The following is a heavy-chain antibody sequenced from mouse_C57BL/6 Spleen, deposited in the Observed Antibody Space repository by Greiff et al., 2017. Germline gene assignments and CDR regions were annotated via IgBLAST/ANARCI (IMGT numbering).Heavy chain of an antibody. CDR3: AREGCRYYDSGYYFDY. D-gene: IGHD1-1*01. CDR1: GYTFTSYG. V-gene: IGHV1-81*01. Sequence: VQLVESGAELVRPGASVKLSCKASGYTFTSYGISWVKQRTGQGLEWIGEIYPRSGNTYYNEKFKGKATLTADKSSSTAYMELRSLTSENSAVYFCAREGCRYYDSGYYFDYWGQGTTLTVSS. J-gene: IGHJ2*01. CDR2: IYPRSGNT.